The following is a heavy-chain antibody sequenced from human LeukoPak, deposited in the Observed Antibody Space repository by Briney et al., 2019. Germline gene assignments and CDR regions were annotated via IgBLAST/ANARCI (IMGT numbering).Heavy chain of an antibody. J-gene: IGHJ6*03. CDR3: ASCSTSCYRIYYYYYYMDV. CDR1: GYTFTSYD. D-gene: IGHD2-2*01. CDR2: MNPNSGNT. V-gene: IGHV1-8*01. Sequence: ASVKVSCKASGYTFTSYDINWVRQATGQGLEWMGWMNPNSGNTGYAQKFQGRVTMTRNTSISTAYMELSSLRSEDTAVYYCASCSTSCYRIYYYYYYMDVWGKGTTVTVSS.